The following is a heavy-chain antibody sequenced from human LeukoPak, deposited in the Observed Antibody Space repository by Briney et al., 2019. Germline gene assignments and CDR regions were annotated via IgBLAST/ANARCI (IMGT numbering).Heavy chain of an antibody. CDR2: ISSSGSTI. Sequence: GGSLRLSCAASGFTFSDYYMSWIRQAPGKGLEWVSYISSSGSTIYYADSVKGRFTISRDNAKNSVYLEMESLRVEDTAVYYCANFQTVGIKPFEHWGQGTLVTVSS. J-gene: IGHJ5*02. CDR3: ANFQTVGIKPFEH. D-gene: IGHD3-3*01. CDR1: GFTFSDYY. V-gene: IGHV3-11*04.